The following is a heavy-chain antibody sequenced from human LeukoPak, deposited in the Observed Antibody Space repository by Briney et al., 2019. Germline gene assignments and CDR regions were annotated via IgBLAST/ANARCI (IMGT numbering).Heavy chain of an antibody. Sequence: GGSLRLSCAASGFTFSSYSMNWVRQAPGKGLEWISYISSSSSTIYYADSVKGRFTISRDNAKNSLYLQMNSLRAEDTAVYYCARDRANYYFDYWGQGTLVTVSS. V-gene: IGHV3-48*01. CDR1: GFTFSSYS. J-gene: IGHJ4*02. CDR3: ARDRANYYFDY. CDR2: ISSSSSTI. D-gene: IGHD3-10*01.